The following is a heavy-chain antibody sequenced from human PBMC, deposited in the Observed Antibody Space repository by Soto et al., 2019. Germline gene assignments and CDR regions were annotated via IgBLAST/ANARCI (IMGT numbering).Heavy chain of an antibody. CDR3: AKDLGVSSGYSLGY. CDR1: GFTFSSYG. V-gene: IGHV3-30*18. J-gene: IGHJ4*02. CDR2: ISYDGSNK. Sequence: QVQLVESGGGVVQPGRSLRLSCAASGFTFSSYGMHWVRQAPGKGLEWVAVISYDGSNKYYADYVKGRFTISRDNSKNTLYLQMNSLRAEDTAVYYCAKDLGVSSGYSLGYWGQGTLVTVSS. D-gene: IGHD3-22*01.